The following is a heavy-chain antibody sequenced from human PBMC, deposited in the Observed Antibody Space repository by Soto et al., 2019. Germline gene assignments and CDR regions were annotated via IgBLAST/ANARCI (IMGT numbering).Heavy chain of an antibody. J-gene: IGHJ4*02. Sequence: QVQVVQSGAEVRKPGSSVKVSCKASGGNFSSYVIIWVRQAPGQGLEWVGGINPISGTTNYAQKFQGRVTITADESTGTAYMELSSLRSADKAVYYCASPSWGGYWGQGTLVTVSS. V-gene: IGHV1-69*12. D-gene: IGHD3-16*01. CDR3: ASPSWGGY. CDR2: INPISGTT. CDR1: GGNFSSYV.